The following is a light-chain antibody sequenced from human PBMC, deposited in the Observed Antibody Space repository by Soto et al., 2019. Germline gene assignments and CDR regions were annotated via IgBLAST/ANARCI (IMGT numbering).Light chain of an antibody. CDR3: QQSYTTPVYS. V-gene: IGKV1-39*01. Sequence: DIQMTHSPSSVSASVGDRVTITCRASQNIIFYLNWYQQRIWKSPKLLIYAASNLQSGVPSRFSGSGSGTDFTLTISNLQPEDFATYFCQQSYTTPVYSFGQGTKVDIK. CDR1: QNIIFY. CDR2: AAS. J-gene: IGKJ2*01.